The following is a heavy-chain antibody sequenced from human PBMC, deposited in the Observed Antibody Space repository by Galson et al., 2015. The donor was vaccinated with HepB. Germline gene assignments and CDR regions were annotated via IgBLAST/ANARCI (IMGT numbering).Heavy chain of an antibody. D-gene: IGHD1-1*01. CDR2: TYYRSKWYN. CDR1: GDSVSSNSAA. V-gene: IGHV6-1*01. J-gene: IGHJ6*02. CDR3: ARYPAWNDGYYYYGMDV. Sequence: CAISGDSVSSNSAAWNWIRQSPSRGLEWLGRTYYRSKWYNDYAVSVKSRITINPDTSKNQFSLQLNSVTPEDTAVYYCARYPAWNDGYYYYGMDVWGQGTTVTVSS.